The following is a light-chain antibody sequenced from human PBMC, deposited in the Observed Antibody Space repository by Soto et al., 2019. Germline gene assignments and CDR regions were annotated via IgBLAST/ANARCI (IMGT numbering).Light chain of an antibody. J-gene: IGKJ2*01. CDR2: RTS. Sequence: DIQLTQSPSTLSASVGDRVAITCRASQSFGTWLACFQQNPGKAPNLLIYRTSSLGRGVPSRFRGGGSGTEFTLTISSLQPDDFATYYCQQYNSDSFYTFGQGTKVEIK. CDR3: QQYNSDSFYT. V-gene: IGKV1-5*03. CDR1: QSFGTW.